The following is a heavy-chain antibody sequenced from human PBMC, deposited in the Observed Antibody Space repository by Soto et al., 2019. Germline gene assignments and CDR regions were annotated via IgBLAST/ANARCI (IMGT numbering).Heavy chain of an antibody. CDR3: ARVNAYYDILTGSFDY. J-gene: IGHJ4*02. CDR1: GFTFSSNA. D-gene: IGHD3-9*01. Sequence: SLRLSCAASGFTFSSNAMHWVRQAPGKGLEWVAVISYDGSNKYYADSVKGRFTISRDNSKNTLYLQMNSLRAEDTAVYYCARVNAYYDILTGSFDYWGQGTLVTVSS. CDR2: ISYDGSNK. V-gene: IGHV3-30-3*01.